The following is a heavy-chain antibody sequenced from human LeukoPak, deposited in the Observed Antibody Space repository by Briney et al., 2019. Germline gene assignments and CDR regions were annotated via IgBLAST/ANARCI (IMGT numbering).Heavy chain of an antibody. CDR3: ARHVKALGSWYDYYYMDV. V-gene: IGHV3-30*03. CDR1: GFTFSSYG. J-gene: IGHJ6*03. Sequence: GRSLRLSCAASGFTFSSYGMHWVRQAPGKGLEWVAVISYDGSNKYYADSVKGRFTISRDNAKNSLYLQMNSLRAEDTAVYYCARHVKALGSWYDYYYMDVWGKGTTVTVSS. CDR2: ISYDGSNK. D-gene: IGHD6-13*01.